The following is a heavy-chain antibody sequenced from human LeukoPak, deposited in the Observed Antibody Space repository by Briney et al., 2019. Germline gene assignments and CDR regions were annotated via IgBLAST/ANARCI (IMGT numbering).Heavy chain of an antibody. CDR3: ARDSEPYYYGSGSGGQN. CDR2: ISWNSGSI. CDR1: GFTFDDYA. V-gene: IGHV3-9*01. Sequence: GGSLRLSCAASGFTFDDYAMHWVRQAPGKGLEWVSGISWNSGSIGYADSVKGRFTISRDNAKNSLYLQMNSLRAEDTAVYYCARDSEPYYYGSGSGGQNWGQGTLVTVSS. J-gene: IGHJ4*02. D-gene: IGHD3-10*01.